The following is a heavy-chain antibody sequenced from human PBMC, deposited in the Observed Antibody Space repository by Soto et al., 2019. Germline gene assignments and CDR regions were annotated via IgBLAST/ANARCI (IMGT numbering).Heavy chain of an antibody. J-gene: IGHJ4*02. Sequence: ASVKVSCKASGYTFTSYYMHWVRQAPGQGLEWMGIINPSGGSTNYARKFQGRVTMTSDTSTSTVYMEMSSLRSEDTAMYYCARSYVTSRPIDFWGQGTLVTVSS. CDR1: GYTFTSYY. CDR2: INPSGGST. D-gene: IGHD3-10*02. CDR3: ARSYVTSRPIDF. V-gene: IGHV1-46*01.